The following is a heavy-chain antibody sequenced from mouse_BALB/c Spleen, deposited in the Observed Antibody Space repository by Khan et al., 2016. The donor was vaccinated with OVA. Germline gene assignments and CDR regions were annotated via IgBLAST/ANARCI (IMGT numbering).Heavy chain of an antibody. CDR3: TRDGNYAHWYFDV. J-gene: IGHJ1*01. D-gene: IGHD2-1*01. V-gene: IGHV5-6-4*01. CDR1: GFSFSSYT. Sequence: EVELVESGGGLVKPGGSLKLSCAASGFSFSSYTMSWVRQTPEKRLEWVATISSGSTYTYYPDSVQGRFTISRDNAKNTLYLQMSSLKSEDTAMYYWTRDGNYAHWYFDVWGAGTTVTVSS. CDR2: ISSGSTYT.